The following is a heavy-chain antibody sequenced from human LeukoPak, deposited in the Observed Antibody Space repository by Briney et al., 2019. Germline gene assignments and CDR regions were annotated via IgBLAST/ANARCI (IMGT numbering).Heavy chain of an antibody. D-gene: IGHD1-26*01. CDR2: ISSSSSTI. J-gene: IGHJ4*02. V-gene: IGHV3-48*04. CDR3: ARDRGGSYSAIDY. CDR1: GFTFSSYW. Sequence: GSLRLSCAASGFTFSSYWMNWVRQAPGKGLEWVSFISSSSSTIYYADSVKGRFTISRDNAKNSLYLQMNSLRAEDTAVYYCARDRGGSYSAIDYWGQGTLVTVSS.